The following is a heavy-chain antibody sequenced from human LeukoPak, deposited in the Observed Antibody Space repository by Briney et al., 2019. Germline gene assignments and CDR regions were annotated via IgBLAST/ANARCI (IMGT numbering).Heavy chain of an antibody. Sequence: SETLSLTCTVSGGSISSSSYYWGWIRQPPGKGLEWIGSIYYSGSTYYNPSLKSRVTISVDTSKNQFSLKLSSVTAADTAVYYCAGGYCSSISCYGVDYWGQGTLVTVSS. D-gene: IGHD2-2*03. J-gene: IGHJ4*02. CDR3: AGGYCSSISCYGVDY. CDR1: GGSISSSSYY. V-gene: IGHV4-39*01. CDR2: IYYSGST.